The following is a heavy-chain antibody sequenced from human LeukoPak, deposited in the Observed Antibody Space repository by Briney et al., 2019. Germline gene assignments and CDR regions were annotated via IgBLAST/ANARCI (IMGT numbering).Heavy chain of an antibody. CDR1: GGSFSSYY. CDR3: VRAVGPVGGYDSP. J-gene: IGHJ5*02. CDR2: IYYSGST. Sequence: SETLSLTCTVSGGSFSSYYWSWIRQPPGKGLEWIGYIYYSGSTNYNPSLKSRVTISLDTSKNQFSLKPSSVTAADTAVYYCVRAVGPVGGYDSPWGQGTLVTVSS. V-gene: IGHV4-59*01. D-gene: IGHD5-12*01.